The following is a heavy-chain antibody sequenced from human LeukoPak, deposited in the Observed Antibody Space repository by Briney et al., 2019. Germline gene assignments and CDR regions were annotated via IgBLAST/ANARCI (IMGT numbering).Heavy chain of an antibody. CDR1: GFTFSSYA. V-gene: IGHV3-30*18. CDR2: ISYDGSNK. Sequence: GGSLRLSCAASGFTFSSYAMHWVRQAPGKGLEWVAVISYDGSNKYYADSVKGRFTISRDNSKNTLYLQVNSLRAEDTAVYYCAKSIPGDAFDIWGQGTMVTVSS. CDR3: AKSIPGDAFDI. D-gene: IGHD2-2*02. J-gene: IGHJ3*02.